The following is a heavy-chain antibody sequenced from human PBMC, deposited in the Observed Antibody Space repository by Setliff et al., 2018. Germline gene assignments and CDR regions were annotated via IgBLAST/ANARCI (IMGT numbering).Heavy chain of an antibody. V-gene: IGHV1-46*01. CDR1: GYTFTSHY. CDR3: ASDVFPYHYEGAFDI. J-gene: IGHJ3*02. CDR2: INPSSGRT. D-gene: IGHD3-22*01. Sequence: GVSEKVSCKASGYTFTSHYMHWVRQAAGLGLELMGTINPSSGRTSYAQKFQGRVTMTRDTSTSTVYMDMRSLRSEDTAVYYCASDVFPYHYEGAFDIRGQGTMVTVSS.